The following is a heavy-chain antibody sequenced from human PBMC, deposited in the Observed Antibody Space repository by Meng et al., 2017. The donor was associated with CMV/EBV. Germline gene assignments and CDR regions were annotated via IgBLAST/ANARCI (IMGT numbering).Heavy chain of an antibody. CDR2: INPNSGGK. V-gene: IGHV1-2*02. D-gene: IGHD3-10*01. CDR3: AGGWFGELSNRAYYYYGMDV. CDR1: GYTFTGYY. Sequence: ASVKVSCKASGYTFTGYYMHWVRQAPGQGLEWMGWINPNSGGKNYAQKFQGRVTMTRDTSISTAYMELSRLRSDDTAVYYWAGGWFGELSNRAYYYYGMDVWGQGTTVTVSS. J-gene: IGHJ6*02.